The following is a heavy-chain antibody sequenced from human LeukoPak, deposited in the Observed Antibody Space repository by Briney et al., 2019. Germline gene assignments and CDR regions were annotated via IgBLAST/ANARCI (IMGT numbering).Heavy chain of an antibody. CDR3: ARVLTGGNSDLFDY. D-gene: IGHD4-23*01. Sequence: GESLKISCKASGYTFTGYYMHWVRQAPGQGLEWMGWINPNSGGTNYAQKFQGRVTMTRDTSISTAYMELSRLRSDDTAVYYCARVLTGGNSDLFDYWGQGTLVTVSS. J-gene: IGHJ4*02. CDR2: INPNSGGT. V-gene: IGHV1-2*02. CDR1: GYTFTGYY.